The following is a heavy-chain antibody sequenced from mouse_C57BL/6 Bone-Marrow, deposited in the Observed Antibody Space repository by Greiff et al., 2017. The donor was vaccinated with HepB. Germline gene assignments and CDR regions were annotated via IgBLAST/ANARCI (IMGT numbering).Heavy chain of an antibody. CDR2: IYPGDGDT. Sequence: VQLQQSGAELVKPGASVKISCKASGYAFSSYWMNWVKQRPGKGLEWIGQIYPGDGDTNYNGKFKGKATLTADKSSSTAYMQLSSLTSEDSAVYFCAREGFYYYGSSPLDYWGQGTTLTVSS. D-gene: IGHD1-1*01. V-gene: IGHV1-80*01. J-gene: IGHJ2*01. CDR1: GYAFSSYW. CDR3: AREGFYYYGSSPLDY.